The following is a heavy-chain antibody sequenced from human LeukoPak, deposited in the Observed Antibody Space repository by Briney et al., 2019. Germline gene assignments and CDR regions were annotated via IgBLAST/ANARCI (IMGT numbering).Heavy chain of an antibody. J-gene: IGHJ6*03. CDR2: ISSSGSTI. V-gene: IGHV3-48*03. Sequence: GGSLRLSCAASGFTLSSYAMNWVRQAPGKGLEWVSYISSSGSTIYYADSVKGRFTISRDNAKNSLYLQMNSLRAEDTAVYYCARARDGYDYYYYYYMDVWGKGTTVTISS. CDR1: GFTLSSYA. D-gene: IGHD5-24*01. CDR3: ARARDGYDYYYYYYMDV.